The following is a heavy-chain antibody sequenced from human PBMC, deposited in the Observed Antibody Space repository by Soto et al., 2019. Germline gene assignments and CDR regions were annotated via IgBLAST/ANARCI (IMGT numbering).Heavy chain of an antibody. V-gene: IGHV1-3*01. CDR3: ARDDRSVSGVVTLDH. CDR1: GYSFKNYA. D-gene: IGHD3-3*01. J-gene: IGHJ4*02. Sequence: ASVKVSCKATGYSFKNYAVHWVRQAPGQRLEWMGFTNEGSGNTRFSQKFQGRISITRDTSASTVHLDLSSLTSEDTAIYYCARDDRSVSGVVTLDHWGPGTLVTVSS. CDR2: TNEGSGNT.